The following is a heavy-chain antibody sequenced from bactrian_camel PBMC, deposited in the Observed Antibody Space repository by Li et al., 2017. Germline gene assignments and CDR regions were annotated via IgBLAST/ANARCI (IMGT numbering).Heavy chain of an antibody. Sequence: VQLVESGGGSVQAGGSLRLSCSVSGYTYSTACMGWFRQAPGKEREGVAVLDSDGITKYSDSEKGRFIISRDNAANTIYLQLSSLKEDDTAMYYCAKGLLSGQGTQVTVS. J-gene: IGHJ4*01. D-gene: IGHD2*01. CDR1: GYTYSTAC. CDR2: LDSDGIT. V-gene: IGHV3S53*01.